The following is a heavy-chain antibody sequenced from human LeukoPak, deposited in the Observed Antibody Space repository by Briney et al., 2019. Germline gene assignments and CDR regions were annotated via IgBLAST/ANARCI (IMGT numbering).Heavy chain of an antibody. CDR3: ARGYSSSSLDY. V-gene: IGHV1-46*01. CDR2: INTSGGGT. CDR1: GHTFISYY. D-gene: IGHD6-6*01. Sequence: ASVKVSCKASGHTFISYYIHWVRQAPGQGLEWMGIINTSGGGTNYVQKFQGRVTMTRDTSTSTVYMELSSLRSEDTAVYYCARGYSSSSLDYWGEGTRVTVSS. J-gene: IGHJ4*02.